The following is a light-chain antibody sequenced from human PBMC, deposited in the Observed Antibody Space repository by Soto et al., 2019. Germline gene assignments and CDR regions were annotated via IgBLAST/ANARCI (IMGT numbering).Light chain of an antibody. V-gene: IGKV1-12*01. CDR3: QQANSFPLT. CDR1: QGISSW. Sequence: DIQMTQSPSSVSASVGDRVPITCRASQGISSWLACYQQKTGKAPKLLIYAASNLHSGVPSRFSGSGSGTAYTLIISSLQPEDFATYYCQQANSFPLTLGGGTKVEIK. CDR2: AAS. J-gene: IGKJ4*01.